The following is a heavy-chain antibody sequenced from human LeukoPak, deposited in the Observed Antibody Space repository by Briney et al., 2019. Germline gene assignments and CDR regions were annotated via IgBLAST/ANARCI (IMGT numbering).Heavy chain of an antibody. V-gene: IGHV3-11*01. J-gene: IGHJ6*02. Sequence: PGGSLRLSCAASGISFSGYFMSWIRQAPGKGLEWVAYLSNSGSSIYYADSVNGRFTISRDNSKNSLYLQMNSLRSEDSAVYYCATWAFYHGMDVWGQGTTVIVSS. CDR3: ATWAFYHGMDV. CDR1: GISFSGYF. D-gene: IGHD2/OR15-2a*01. CDR2: LSNSGSSI.